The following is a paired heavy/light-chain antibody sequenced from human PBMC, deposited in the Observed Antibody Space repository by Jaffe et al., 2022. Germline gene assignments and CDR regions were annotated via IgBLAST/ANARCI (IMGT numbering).Light chain of an antibody. Sequence: QSALTQPPSASGSPGQSVTISCTGTSSDVGGYNYVSWYQQHPGKAPKLMIYEVTKRPSGVPDRFSGSRSGNTASLTVSGLQTEDEADYYCSSYAGSNNLVFGGGTRLTVL. CDR3: SSYAGSNNLV. CDR1: SSDVGGYNY. J-gene: IGLJ2*01. CDR2: EVT. V-gene: IGLV2-8*01.
Heavy chain of an antibody. CDR3: ASGSSAWYTYYFDY. D-gene: IGHD6-19*01. Sequence: EVQLVESGGGLVQPGGSLRLSCAASGFTVSSNYMSWVRQAPGKGLEWVSVIYSGGSTYYADSVKGRFTISRDNSKNTLYLQMNSLRGEDTAVYYCASGSSAWYTYYFDYWGQGTLVTVSS. V-gene: IGHV3-66*02. CDR2: IYSGGST. CDR1: GFTVSSNY. J-gene: IGHJ4*02.